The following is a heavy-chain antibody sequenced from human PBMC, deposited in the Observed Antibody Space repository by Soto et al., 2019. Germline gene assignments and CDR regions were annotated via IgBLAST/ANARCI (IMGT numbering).Heavy chain of an antibody. Sequence: EVQLLESGGGLVQPGGSLRLSCAASGFTFSSYAMSWVRQAPGKGLEWVSAISGSGGTTYYADSVKGRFTFSRDNSKSTLYRQMNSLRAEDTAVYYCAKTANGWFSAFDIWGQGTMVTVSS. J-gene: IGHJ3*02. CDR2: ISGSGGTT. CDR3: AKTANGWFSAFDI. V-gene: IGHV3-23*01. CDR1: GFTFSSYA. D-gene: IGHD6-19*01.